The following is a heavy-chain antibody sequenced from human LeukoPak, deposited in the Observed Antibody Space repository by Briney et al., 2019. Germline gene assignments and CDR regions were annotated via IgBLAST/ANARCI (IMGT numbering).Heavy chain of an antibody. Sequence: SETLSLTCAVYGGSFSSYYWSWIRQPPGKGLEWIGYIYYSGSTNYNPSLKSRVTISVDTSKNQFSLKLSSVTAADTAVYYCARGQKFLDITIFGPPQGWFDPWGQGTLVTVSS. V-gene: IGHV4-59*01. D-gene: IGHD3-3*01. CDR2: IYYSGST. CDR1: GGSFSSYY. CDR3: ARGQKFLDITIFGPPQGWFDP. J-gene: IGHJ5*02.